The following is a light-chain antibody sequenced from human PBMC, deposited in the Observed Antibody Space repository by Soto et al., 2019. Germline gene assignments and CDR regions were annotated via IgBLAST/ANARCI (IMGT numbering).Light chain of an antibody. Sequence: EILMTQSQATLSVSPGERVTLSCRASQSVSSNLAWYQQRPGQAPRFLIYGASTRATGVPDRFSGGGSGTLFTLTISSLQSEDFAIYFCQQYKDWPPYTFGQGTKVDIK. CDR1: QSVSSN. J-gene: IGKJ2*01. V-gene: IGKV3-15*01. CDR3: QQYKDWPPYT. CDR2: GAS.